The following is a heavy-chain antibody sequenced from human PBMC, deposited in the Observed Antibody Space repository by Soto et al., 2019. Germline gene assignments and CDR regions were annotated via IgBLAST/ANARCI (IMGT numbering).Heavy chain of an antibody. D-gene: IGHD2-21*01. CDR2: INAYNGDT. CDR3: ARHILSSPPFFFDY. CDR1: GYTFTSYG. V-gene: IGHV1-18*01. J-gene: IGHJ4*02. Sequence: GASVKVSCNASGYTFTSYGINWVRQAPGQALEWMGWINAYNGDTHYTEKFQGRVTMTMDTSTSTAYVELRSLTSDDTAVYFCARHILSSPPFFFDYWGQGTLVTVSS.